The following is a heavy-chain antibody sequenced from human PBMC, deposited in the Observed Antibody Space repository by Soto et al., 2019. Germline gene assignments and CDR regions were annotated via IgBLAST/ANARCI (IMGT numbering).Heavy chain of an antibody. V-gene: IGHV4-39*01. CDR1: GDSMTISDFL. CDR3: ARPLYAQWAFGI. Sequence: QLLESGPGLVKPSETLSLSCTVSGDSMTISDFLWGWVRQSPGKGLEWIGGIYYSGSAYYNRSLGSRATLSVDTSRNQFFLSVTSVTAADTAVYYCARPLYAQWAFGIWGQGKLVTVSS. J-gene: IGHJ3*02. D-gene: IGHD2-2*01. CDR2: IYYSGSA.